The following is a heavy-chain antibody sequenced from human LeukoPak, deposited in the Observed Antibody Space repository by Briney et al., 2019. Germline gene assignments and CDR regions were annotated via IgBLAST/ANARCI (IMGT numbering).Heavy chain of an antibody. CDR1: GGTFSSYA. J-gene: IGHJ5*02. D-gene: IGHD2-8*01. CDR3: ARGPEWYTTNWFDP. V-gene: IGHV1-8*02. CDR2: MNPNSGNT. Sequence: GASVKVSCKASGGTFSSYAISWVRQATGQGLEWMGWMNPNSGNTGYAQKFQGRVTMTRNTSISTAYMELSSLRSEDTAVYYCARGPEWYTTNWFDPWGQGTLVTVSS.